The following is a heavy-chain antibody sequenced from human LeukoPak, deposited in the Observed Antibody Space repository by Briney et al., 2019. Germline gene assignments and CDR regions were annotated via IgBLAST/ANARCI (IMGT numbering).Heavy chain of an antibody. Sequence: PGGSLRLSCAASGFTHSSYAMHWVRQAAGKGLEWVAVISYDGSNKYYADSVKGRFTISRDNSKNTLYLQMNSLRAEDTAVYYCARDQVTASDAFDIWGQGTMVTVSS. CDR3: ARDQVTASDAFDI. J-gene: IGHJ3*02. D-gene: IGHD3-10*01. V-gene: IGHV3-30-3*01. CDR1: GFTHSSYA. CDR2: ISYDGSNK.